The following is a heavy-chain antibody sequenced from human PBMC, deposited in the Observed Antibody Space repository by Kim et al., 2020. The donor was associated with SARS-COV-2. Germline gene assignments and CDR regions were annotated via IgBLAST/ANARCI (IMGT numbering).Heavy chain of an antibody. D-gene: IGHD6-13*01. CDR1: GYTLTELS. J-gene: IGHJ5*02. CDR2: FDPEDGET. Sequence: ASVKVSCKVSGYTLTELSMHWVRQAPGKGLEWMGGFDPEDGETIYAQKFQGRVTMTEDTSTDTAYMELSSLRSEDTAVYYCATGAAAGKSNWFDPWGQGTRVTVSS. CDR3: ATGAAAGKSNWFDP. V-gene: IGHV1-24*01.